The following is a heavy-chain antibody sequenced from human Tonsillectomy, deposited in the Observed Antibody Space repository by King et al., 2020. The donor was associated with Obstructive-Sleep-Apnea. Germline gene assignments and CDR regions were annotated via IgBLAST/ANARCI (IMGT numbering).Heavy chain of an antibody. Sequence: VQLVESGGGLVKPGGSLRLSCAASGFTFSSYSMNWVRQAPGKGLEWVSSISSSSSYIYYADSVKGLFTISRDNAKNSLYLQMNSLRAEDTAVYYCAREDQYSSSYNYDYWGQGTLVTVSS. CDR1: GFTFSSYS. CDR2: ISSSSSYI. D-gene: IGHD6-6*01. V-gene: IGHV3-21*01. CDR3: AREDQYSSSYNYDY. J-gene: IGHJ4*02.